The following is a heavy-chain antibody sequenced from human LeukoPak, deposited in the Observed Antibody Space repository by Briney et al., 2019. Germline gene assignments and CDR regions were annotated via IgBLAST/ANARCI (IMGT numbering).Heavy chain of an antibody. CDR2: IYYSGST. Sequence: PSETLSLTCTVSGGSISSYYWSWIRQPPGKGLGWIGYIYYSGSTNYNPSLKSRVTISVDTSKNQFSLKLSSVTAADTAVYYCASNDFWGTFDIWGQGTMVTVSS. D-gene: IGHD3-3*01. J-gene: IGHJ3*02. V-gene: IGHV4-59*01. CDR1: GGSISSYY. CDR3: ASNDFWGTFDI.